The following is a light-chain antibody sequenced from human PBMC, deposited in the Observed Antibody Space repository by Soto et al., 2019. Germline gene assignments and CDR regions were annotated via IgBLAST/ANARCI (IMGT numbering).Light chain of an antibody. CDR3: YSAADNNPV. CDR2: KDS. CDR1: VLAKKY. V-gene: IGLV3-27*01. Sequence: SYELTQPSSVSVSPGQTARITCSGDVLAKKYARWFQQKPGQAPVLVIYKDSERPSGITERFSGSSSGTTVTLTISGAQVEDEADYYCYSAADNNPVFGGGTKLTVL. J-gene: IGLJ2*01.